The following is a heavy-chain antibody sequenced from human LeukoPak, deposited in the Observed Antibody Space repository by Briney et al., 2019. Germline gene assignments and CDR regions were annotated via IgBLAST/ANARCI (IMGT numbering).Heavy chain of an antibody. CDR2: ISSSSTTI. Sequence: PGGSLRLTCAASGFTFSNYNMNWVRQAPGKGLEGVSYISSSSTTIHYADSVRGRFTISRDNARNSLYLQMNSLRDEDTAVYYCARDFLEDVYWGQGTLVTVSS. CDR1: GFTFSNYN. D-gene: IGHD3-3*01. V-gene: IGHV3-48*02. J-gene: IGHJ4*02. CDR3: ARDFLEDVY.